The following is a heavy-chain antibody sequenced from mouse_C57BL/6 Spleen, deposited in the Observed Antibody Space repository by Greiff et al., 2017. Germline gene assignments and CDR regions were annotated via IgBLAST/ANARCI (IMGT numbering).Heavy chain of an antibody. CDR2: IYPGDGDT. V-gene: IGHV1-82*01. CDR1: GYAFSSSW. CDR3: ARGHYWYFDV. Sequence: QVQLKQSGPELVKPGASVKISCKASGYAFSSSWMNWVKQRPGKGLEWIGRIYPGDGDTNYNGKFKGKATLTADKSSSTAYMQLSSLTSEDSAVYFCARGHYWYFDVWGTGTTVTVSS. J-gene: IGHJ1*03.